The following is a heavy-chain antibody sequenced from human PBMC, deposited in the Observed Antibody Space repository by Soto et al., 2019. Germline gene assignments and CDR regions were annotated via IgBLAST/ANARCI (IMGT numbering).Heavy chain of an antibody. CDR2: VSSVGDMT. D-gene: IGHD3-10*01. V-gene: IGHV3-23*01. Sequence: DVQLLESGGDLVQPGGSLRLSCAASGFTFSSYAMSWVRQAPGKGLEWFSSVSSVGDMTYYSDSVKGRFTISRDNSNNALFLQMNSLRAEDTALYYCARGDRGGSGSPASYYYSGLDVWGQGTTVTVSS. J-gene: IGHJ6*02. CDR3: ARGDRGGSGSPASYYYSGLDV. CDR1: GFTFSSYA.